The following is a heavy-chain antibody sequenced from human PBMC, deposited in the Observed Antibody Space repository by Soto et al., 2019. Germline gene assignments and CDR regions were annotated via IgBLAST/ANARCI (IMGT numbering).Heavy chain of an antibody. CDR2: ISGSGGST. Sequence: GGSLRLSCAASGFTFSSYAMSWVRQAPGKGLEWVSAISGSGGSTYYADSVKGRFTISRDNSKNTLYLQMNSLRAEDTAVYYCANYCSSTSCPLDARYYLDYWGQGTLVTVSS. V-gene: IGHV3-23*01. D-gene: IGHD2-2*01. J-gene: IGHJ4*02. CDR1: GFTFSSYA. CDR3: ANYCSSTSCPLDARYYLDY.